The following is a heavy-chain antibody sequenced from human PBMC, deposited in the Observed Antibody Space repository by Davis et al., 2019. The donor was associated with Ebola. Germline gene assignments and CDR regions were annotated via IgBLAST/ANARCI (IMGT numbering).Heavy chain of an antibody. V-gene: IGHV1-2*02. CDR2: ISLNSGST. D-gene: IGHD3-22*01. Sequence: ASVKVSCKASGFTFTDYYMHWVRQAPGQGPEWMGWISLNSGSTKYSYKFQGRVTMTRDTSINTAHMELSGLRSDDTAVYYCARDDKVMHFDYWGQGTLVTVSS. CDR1: GFTFTDYY. CDR3: ARDDKVMHFDY. J-gene: IGHJ4*02.